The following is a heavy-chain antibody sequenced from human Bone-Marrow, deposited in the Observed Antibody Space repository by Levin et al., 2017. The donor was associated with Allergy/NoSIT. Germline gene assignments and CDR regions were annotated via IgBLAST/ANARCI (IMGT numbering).Heavy chain of an antibody. CDR1: GYTFTSYD. CDR2: MNPNSGNT. V-gene: IGHV1-8*01. CDR3: ARGQGIGYYYYYGMDV. J-gene: IGHJ6*02. D-gene: IGHD2-21*01. Sequence: GESLKISCKASGYTFTSYDINWVRQATGQGLEWMGWMNPNSGNTGYAQKFQGRVTMTRNTSISTAYMELSSLRSEDTAVYYCARGQGIGYYYYYGMDVWGQGTTVTVSS.